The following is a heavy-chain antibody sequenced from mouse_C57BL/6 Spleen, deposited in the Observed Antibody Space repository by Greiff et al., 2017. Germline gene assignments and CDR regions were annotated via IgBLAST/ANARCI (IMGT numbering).Heavy chain of an antibody. Sequence: DVMLVESGGGLVQPGGSLSLSCAPSGSPFTSYSIIFFLHPQVKSLEWLGFIRNKANGYTTEYSASVKGRFTIYRDNSQSILYLQMNALRAEDSATYYCASLLRYPYYAMDYWGQGTSVTVSS. CDR1: GSPFTSYS. CDR2: IRNKANGYTT. J-gene: IGHJ4*01. D-gene: IGHD1-1*01. CDR3: ASLLRYPYYAMDY. V-gene: IGHV7-3*01.